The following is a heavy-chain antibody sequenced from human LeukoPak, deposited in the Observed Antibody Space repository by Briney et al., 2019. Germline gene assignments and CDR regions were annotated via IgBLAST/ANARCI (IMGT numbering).Heavy chain of an antibody. D-gene: IGHD3-10*01. V-gene: IGHV4-59*01. CDR2: INHSGST. J-gene: IGHJ4*02. CDR1: GGSISTYY. CDR3: ARDRGIRGIFDY. Sequence: SETLSLTCTVSGGSISTYYWSWIRQPPGKGLEWIGEINHSGSTNYNPSLKSRVTISVDTSKNQFSLKLSSVTAADTAVYYCARDRGIRGIFDYWGQGTLVTVSS.